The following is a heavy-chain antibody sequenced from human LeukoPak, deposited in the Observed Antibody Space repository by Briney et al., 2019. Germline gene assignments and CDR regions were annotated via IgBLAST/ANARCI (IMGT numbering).Heavy chain of an antibody. Sequence: PGGSLRLSCAASGFTFSSYWMHWVRQAPGKGLVWVSRINSDGSSTSYTDSVKGRFTISRDNAKNTLYLQMNSLRAEDTAVYYCARGYSYGYRIDYWGQGTLVIVSS. V-gene: IGHV3-74*01. D-gene: IGHD5-18*01. CDR3: ARGYSYGYRIDY. J-gene: IGHJ4*02. CDR1: GFTFSSYW. CDR2: INSDGSST.